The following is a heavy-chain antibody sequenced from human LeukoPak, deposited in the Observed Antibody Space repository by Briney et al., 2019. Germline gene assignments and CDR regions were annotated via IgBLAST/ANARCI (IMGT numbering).Heavy chain of an antibody. CDR1: GGSFSGYY. Sequence: SETLSLTCAVYGGSFSGYYWSWIRQPPGKGLEWIGEINHSGNTYYNPSLKSRVTISIDTSKNQFSLKLSSVTAADTAVYYCARVWLTTVFSFDYWGQGTLVTVSS. V-gene: IGHV4-34*01. D-gene: IGHD4-11*01. CDR2: INHSGNT. J-gene: IGHJ4*02. CDR3: ARVWLTTVFSFDY.